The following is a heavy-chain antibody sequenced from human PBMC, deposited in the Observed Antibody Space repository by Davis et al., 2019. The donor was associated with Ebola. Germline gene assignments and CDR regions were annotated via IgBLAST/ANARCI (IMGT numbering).Heavy chain of an antibody. Sequence: SQTLSLTRAISGDSVSSNSASWNWIRQSPSRGLEWLGRTYYRSKWYTDHAVSVKSRMTINPDTSKNQFSLQLNSVTPEDTAVYYCARDAAATFGMDVWGQGTTVTVSS. D-gene: IGHD2-15*01. V-gene: IGHV6-1*01. J-gene: IGHJ6*02. CDR1: GDSVSSNSAS. CDR2: TYYRSKWYT. CDR3: ARDAAATFGMDV.